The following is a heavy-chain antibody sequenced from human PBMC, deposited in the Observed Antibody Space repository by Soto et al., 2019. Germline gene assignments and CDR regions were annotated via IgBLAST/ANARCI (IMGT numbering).Heavy chain of an antibody. CDR2: IYSGGST. CDR3: ARMTGTADGEDY. D-gene: IGHD1-1*01. V-gene: IGHV3-66*01. CDR1: GFTVSSNY. J-gene: IGHJ4*02. Sequence: QPGGSLRLSCAATGFTVSSNYMSWVRQAPGKGLEWVSVIYSGGSTYYADSVKGRFTIPRDNSKNTLYLQMNSLRAEDTAVYYCARMTGTADGEDYWGQGTLVTVSS.